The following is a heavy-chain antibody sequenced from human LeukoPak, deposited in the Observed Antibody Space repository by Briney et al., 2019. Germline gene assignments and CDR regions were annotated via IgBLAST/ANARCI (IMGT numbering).Heavy chain of an antibody. J-gene: IGHJ4*02. D-gene: IGHD5-18*01. CDR1: GFTFSGYG. CDR3: AKDRWYTAMGLFDY. V-gene: IGHV3-30*18. CDR2: ISYDGSNK. Sequence: PGGSLRLSCAASGFTFSGYGMHWVRQAPGRGLEWVAVISYDGSNKYYADSVKGRFTISRDNSKNTLYLQMNSLRAEDTAVYYCAKDRWYTAMGLFDYWGQGTLVTVSS.